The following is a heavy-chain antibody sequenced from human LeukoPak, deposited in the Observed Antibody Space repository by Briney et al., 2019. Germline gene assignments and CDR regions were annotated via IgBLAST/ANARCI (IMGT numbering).Heavy chain of an antibody. CDR3: ARARDSSGYPFDP. Sequence: ASVKVSCKASGYTFTGYYMHWVRQAPGQGLEWMGWINPNSGGTNYAQKFQGRVTMTRDTSISTAYMELSRLRSDDTAVYYCARARDSSGYPFDPWGQGTLVTVSS. CDR1: GYTFTGYY. J-gene: IGHJ5*02. CDR2: INPNSGGT. D-gene: IGHD3-22*01. V-gene: IGHV1-2*02.